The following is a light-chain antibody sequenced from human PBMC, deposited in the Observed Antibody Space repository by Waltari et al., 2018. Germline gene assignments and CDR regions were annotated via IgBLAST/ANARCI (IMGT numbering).Light chain of an antibody. J-gene: IGLJ3*02. V-gene: IGLV4-69*01. CDR1: SGHSSNI. CDR3: QTGGHGTWV. Sequence: QLVLTQSPSASASLGASVKLTCTLSSGHSSNIIAWLQQQPKKGPRFLMKVNSDGSHSKGDDIPDRFSGSSSGAERYLTISSLQSEDEADYYCQTGGHGTWVFGGGTKLTVL. CDR2: VNSDGSH.